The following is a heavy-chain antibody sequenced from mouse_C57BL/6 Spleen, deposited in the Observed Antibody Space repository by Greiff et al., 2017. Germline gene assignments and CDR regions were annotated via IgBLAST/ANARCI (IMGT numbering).Heavy chain of an antibody. J-gene: IGHJ4*01. D-gene: IGHD1-1*01. CDR2: IYPSDSET. CDR3: ARDYYGSTHYAMDY. Sequence: QVQLQQPGAELVRPGSSVKLSCKASGYTFTSYWMDWVKQRPGQGLEWIGNIYPSDSETHYNQKFKDKATLTVDKSSSTAYMQLSSLTSEDSAVYYCARDYYGSTHYAMDYWGQGTSVTVSS. CDR1: GYTFTSYW. V-gene: IGHV1-61*01.